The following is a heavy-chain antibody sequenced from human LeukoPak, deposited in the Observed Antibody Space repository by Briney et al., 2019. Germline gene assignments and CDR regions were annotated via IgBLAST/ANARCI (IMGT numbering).Heavy chain of an antibody. J-gene: IGHJ4*02. V-gene: IGHV4-59*08. D-gene: IGHD1-26*01. Sequence: SETLSLTCTVSGGSISSYYWSWIRQPPGKGLEWIGYIYYSGGTNYNPSLKSRVTISVDTSKNQFSLKLSSVTAADTAVYYCATRRVGATHFDYWGQGTLVTVSS. CDR3: ATRRVGATHFDY. CDR2: IYYSGGT. CDR1: GGSISSYY.